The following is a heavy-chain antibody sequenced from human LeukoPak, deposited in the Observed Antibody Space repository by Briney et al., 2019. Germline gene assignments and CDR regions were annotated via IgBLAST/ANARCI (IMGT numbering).Heavy chain of an antibody. D-gene: IGHD3-22*01. CDR3: ARDLVGIVNNAFDI. V-gene: IGHV3-30-3*01. CDR2: ISYDGSNK. Sequence: PGGSLRLSCAASGFTFSSYAMHWVRQAPGKGLEWVAVISYDGSNKYYADSVEGRFTISRDNSKNTLYLQMNSLRAEDTAVYYCARDLVGIVNNAFDIWGQGTMVTVSS. CDR1: GFTFSSYA. J-gene: IGHJ3*02.